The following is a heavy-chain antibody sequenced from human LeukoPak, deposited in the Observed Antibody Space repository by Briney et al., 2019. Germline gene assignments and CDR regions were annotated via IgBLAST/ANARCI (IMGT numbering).Heavy chain of an antibody. CDR3: ANYNINGYNDY. Sequence: GGSLRLSCAASGFTFSSYGMSWVRQAPGKGLEWVAVISSDGTNPYYADSVQGRFTISRDNSKNTLYLQLNSLTVEDTGVYYCANYNINGYNDYRGQGTLVTVSS. CDR2: ISSDGTNP. CDR1: GFTFSSYG. D-gene: IGHD5-24*01. V-gene: IGHV3-30*18. J-gene: IGHJ4*02.